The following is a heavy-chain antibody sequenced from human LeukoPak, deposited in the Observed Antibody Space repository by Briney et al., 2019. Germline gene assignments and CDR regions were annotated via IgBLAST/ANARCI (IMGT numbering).Heavy chain of an antibody. CDR2: ISGSGGST. Sequence: GGSLRLSCAASGFTFSSSAMSWVRQAPGKGLEWVSAISGSGGSTYYADSVKGRFTISRDNSKNTLYLQMNSLRAEDTAVYYCAKSLTSVVSPIDYWGQGTLVTVSS. D-gene: IGHD4-23*01. J-gene: IGHJ4*02. CDR1: GFTFSSSA. CDR3: AKSLTSVVSPIDY. V-gene: IGHV3-23*01.